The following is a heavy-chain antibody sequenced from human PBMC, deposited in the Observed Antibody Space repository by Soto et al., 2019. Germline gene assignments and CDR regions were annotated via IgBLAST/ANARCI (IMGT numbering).Heavy chain of an antibody. CDR2: IRSKANSYAT. V-gene: IGHV3-73*01. CDR1: GFTFSGSA. CDR3: MAVVRGDGPTDY. D-gene: IGHD3-10*01. Sequence: GGSLRLSCAASGFTFSGSAMHWVRQASGKGLEWVGRIRSKANSYATAYAASVKGRFTISRDDSKKTAYLQMNSLKTEDTAVYYCMAVVRGDGPTDYWGQGTLVTVSS. J-gene: IGHJ4*02.